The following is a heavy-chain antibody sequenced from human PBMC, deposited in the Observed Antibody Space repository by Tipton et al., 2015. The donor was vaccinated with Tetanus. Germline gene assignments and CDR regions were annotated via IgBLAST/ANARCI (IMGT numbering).Heavy chain of an antibody. CDR2: IYYTGNT. V-gene: IGHV4-31*03. CDR1: GDSIRSGGYY. J-gene: IGHJ5*02. CDR3: ARRLIQNWFDP. Sequence: TLSLTCTVSGDSIRSGGYYWTWIRQHPERGLEWLGYIYYTGNTYYNPSLKSRVTISVDTSKNQFSLKLTSVTAADTAVYYCARRLIQNWFDPWGQGTLVTVSS. D-gene: IGHD2-8*01.